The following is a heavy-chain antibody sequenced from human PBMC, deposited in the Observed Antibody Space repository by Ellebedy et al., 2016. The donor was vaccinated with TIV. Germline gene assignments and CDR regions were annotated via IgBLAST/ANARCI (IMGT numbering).Heavy chain of an antibody. D-gene: IGHD1-1*01. CDR2: ISSSGNYR. CDR1: GFTFNNFD. J-gene: IGHJ4*02. Sequence: PGGSLRLSCAASGFTFNNFDMTCVRQPPGKGLAWVASISSSGNYRYHGDSVKGRFTISRDNAKNSLYLQMNSLRAEDTAVYYCAREKSGHKWNDGFDSWGQGTLVTVSS. V-gene: IGHV3-21*01. CDR3: AREKSGHKWNDGFDS.